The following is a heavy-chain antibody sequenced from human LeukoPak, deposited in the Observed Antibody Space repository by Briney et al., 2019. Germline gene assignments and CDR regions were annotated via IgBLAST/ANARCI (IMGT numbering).Heavy chain of an antibody. D-gene: IGHD3-22*01. CDR3: AGTYYYDSSGHLH. J-gene: IGHJ4*02. Sequence: GGSLRLSCAASGFTFSSYSMNWVRQAPGKGLEWISYISSSSSTIYYADSVKGRFTISRDNAKNSLYLQMSSLRAEDTAVYYCAGTYYYDSSGHLHWGQGTLVTVSS. V-gene: IGHV3-48*04. CDR2: ISSSSSTI. CDR1: GFTFSSYS.